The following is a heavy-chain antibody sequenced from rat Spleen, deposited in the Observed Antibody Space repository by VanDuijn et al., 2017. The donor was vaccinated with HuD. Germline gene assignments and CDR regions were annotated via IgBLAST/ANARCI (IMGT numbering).Heavy chain of an antibody. D-gene: IGHD1-4*01. V-gene: IGHV5-20*01. J-gene: IGHJ3*01. CDR1: GFTFSEYG. CDR3: ATAGTRVSRFAY. CDR2: ISYVGGST. Sequence: EVQLVESGGGLVQPGRSLKLSCAASGFTFSEYGMAWVLQAPTKALAWVASISYVGGSTYYRDSVKGRFTVSRDNAKSTLYLQMDSLRSEDTAIYYCATAGTRVSRFAYWGQGTLVTVSS.